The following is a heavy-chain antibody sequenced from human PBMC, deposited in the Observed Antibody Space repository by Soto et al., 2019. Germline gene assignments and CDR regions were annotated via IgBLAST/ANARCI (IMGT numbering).Heavy chain of an antibody. CDR3: ASACIAAAGTFKVYYYGMDV. Sequence: QVQLVQSGAEVKKPGASVKVSCKASGYTFTSYGISWVRQAPGQGLEWMGWISAYNGNTNYAQKLQGRVTMTTDTSTSTAYMELRSLRSDDTAVYYCASACIAAAGTFKVYYYGMDVWGQGTTVTVSS. CDR2: ISAYNGNT. D-gene: IGHD6-13*01. V-gene: IGHV1-18*01. CDR1: GYTFTSYG. J-gene: IGHJ6*02.